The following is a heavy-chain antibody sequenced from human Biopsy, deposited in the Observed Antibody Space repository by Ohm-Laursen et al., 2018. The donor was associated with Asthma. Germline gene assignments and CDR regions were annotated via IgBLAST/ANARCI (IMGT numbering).Heavy chain of an antibody. CDR3: ARIPRRSGSYFVDY. CDR2: IHHSGTS. CDR1: GDSITSGGWC. V-gene: IGHV4-31*11. Sequence: TLSFTCAVSGDSITSGGWCWNWIRQHPGKGLEWIGYIHHSGTSYFNPSLKSRVSFSRNTSKNQFSLRLSSVTAADTAMYYCARIPRRSGSYFVDYWGQGTMVTVSS. J-gene: IGHJ4*02. D-gene: IGHD3-22*01.